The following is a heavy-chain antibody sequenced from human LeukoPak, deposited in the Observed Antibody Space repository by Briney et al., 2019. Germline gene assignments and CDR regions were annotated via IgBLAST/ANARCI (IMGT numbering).Heavy chain of an antibody. CDR3: ARGAYCSSINCYGFDY. J-gene: IGHJ4*02. V-gene: IGHV4-34*01. CDR1: GFTFSSYE. D-gene: IGHD2-2*01. Sequence: GSLRLSCAASGFTFSSYEMNWVRQPPGKGLEWIGEIYHSGSTNYNPSLKSRVTISIDKSKNQFSLKLSSVTAADTAVYYCARGAYCSSINCYGFDYWGQGTQVTASS. CDR2: IYHSGST.